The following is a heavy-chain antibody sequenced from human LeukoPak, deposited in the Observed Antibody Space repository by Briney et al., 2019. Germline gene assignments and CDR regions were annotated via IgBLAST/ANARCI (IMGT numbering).Heavy chain of an antibody. J-gene: IGHJ3*02. CDR1: GYTFTSYD. D-gene: IGHD3-3*01. CDR3: ARGTRGGPLLRFLEWLRLRAFDI. Sequence: ASVKVSCKASGYTFTSYDINWVRQATGQGLEWMGWMNPNSGNTGYAQKFQGRVTMTRNTSISTAYMELSSLRSEDTAVYYCARGTRGGPLLRFLEWLRLRAFDIWGQGTMVTVSS. CDR2: MNPNSGNT. V-gene: IGHV1-8*01.